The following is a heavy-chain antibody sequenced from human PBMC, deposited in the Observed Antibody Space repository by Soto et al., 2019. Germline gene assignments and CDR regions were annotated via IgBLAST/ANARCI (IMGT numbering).Heavy chain of an antibody. J-gene: IGHJ4*02. D-gene: IGHD3-10*01. CDR3: AWMVYAIPNHLWFGELSLDY. CDR1: GGSVSSGSYY. Sequence: PSETLSLTCTVSGGSVSSGSYYWSWIRQPPGKGLEWIGYIYYSGSTNYNPSLKSRVTISVDTSKNQFSLKLSSVTAEDTAVYYCAWMVYAIPNHLWFGELSLDYWGQGTLVTVSS. V-gene: IGHV4-61*01. CDR2: IYYSGST.